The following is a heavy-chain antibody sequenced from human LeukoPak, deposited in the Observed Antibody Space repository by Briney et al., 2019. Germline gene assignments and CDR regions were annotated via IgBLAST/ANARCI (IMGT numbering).Heavy chain of an antibody. CDR3: VRADGRSYGLFDP. J-gene: IGHJ5*02. CDR2: IKTDGSIK. V-gene: IGHV3-74*01. CDR1: GFTVSSNY. Sequence: PGGSLRLSCAASGFTVSSNYMSWVRQAPGKGLEWVSRIKTDGSIKSSADAVKGRFTISRDNAKNTLYLQMDSPRPEDTAVYHCVRADGRSYGLFDPWGRGTLVIVSS. D-gene: IGHD5-18*01.